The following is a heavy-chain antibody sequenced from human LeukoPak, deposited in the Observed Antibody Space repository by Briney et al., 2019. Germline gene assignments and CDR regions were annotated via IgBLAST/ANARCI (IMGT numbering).Heavy chain of an antibody. D-gene: IGHD4-17*01. V-gene: IGHV3-23*01. CDR2: ISGSGGST. CDR3: AKDLAYGDYLPDY. Sequence: PGGSLRLSCAASGFTFSSYAMSWVRQAPGKGLDWVSAISGSGGSTYYADSVKGRFTISRDNSKNTLYLQMNSLRAEDTAVHYCAKDLAYGDYLPDYWGQGTLVTVSS. J-gene: IGHJ4*02. CDR1: GFTFSSYA.